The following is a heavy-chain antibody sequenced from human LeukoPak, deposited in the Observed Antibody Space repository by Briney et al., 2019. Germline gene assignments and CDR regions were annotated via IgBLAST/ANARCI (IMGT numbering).Heavy chain of an antibody. V-gene: IGHV4-38-2*02. J-gene: IGHJ4*02. Sequence: DPSETLSLTCTVSGYSIRNGYFWGWVRQSPGKGLEWIGNIHQSGSTSYNPSLQSRVTISVDTSKNQFSLKLSSVTAADTAVYYCARHTTTGIAADFDYWGQGTLVTVSS. CDR1: GYSIRNGYF. D-gene: IGHD6-13*01. CDR2: IHQSGST. CDR3: ARHTTTGIAADFDY.